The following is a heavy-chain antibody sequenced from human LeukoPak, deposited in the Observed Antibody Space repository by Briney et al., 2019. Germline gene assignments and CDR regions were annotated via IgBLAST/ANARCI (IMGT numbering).Heavy chain of an antibody. D-gene: IGHD4-17*01. V-gene: IGHV1-18*01. CDR2: ISAYNGNT. CDR3: ARDRLGGDLTGESLY. CDR1: GYPFDNFG. J-gene: IGHJ4*02. Sequence: ASVKVSCKASGYPFDNFGLTWVRQAPGQGLEWMGWISAYNGNTHYAQKFRDRLTMTTDTSTRTAHLELRSLKSDDTAVYYCARDRLGGDLTGESLYWGQGTLVTVSS.